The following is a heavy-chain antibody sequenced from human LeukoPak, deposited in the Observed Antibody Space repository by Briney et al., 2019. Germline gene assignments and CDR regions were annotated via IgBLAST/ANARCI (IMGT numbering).Heavy chain of an antibody. Sequence: GGSLRLSCAASGFTFSSYGMHWVRQAPGKGLEWVAFIRYDGSNKYYADSVKGRFTISRDNSKNTLYLQMNSLRAEDTAVYYCASATVTTRWFDYWGQGTLVTVSS. D-gene: IGHD4-17*01. V-gene: IGHV3-30*02. CDR3: ASATVTTRWFDY. J-gene: IGHJ4*02. CDR1: GFTFSSYG. CDR2: IRYDGSNK.